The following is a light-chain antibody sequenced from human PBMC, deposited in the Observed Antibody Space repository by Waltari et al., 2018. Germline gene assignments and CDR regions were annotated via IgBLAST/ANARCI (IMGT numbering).Light chain of an antibody. Sequence: QSALTQPPSASGSPGQSVTISCSGTSSDIGSSHYVSWSQQHPGKAPKLTIYEVIKRPSGVPPRFSGSKSGNTASLTVSELQAEDEADYYCSSYAGSNGVLFGGGTKVTVL. J-gene: IGLJ2*01. CDR2: EVI. CDR1: SSDIGSSHY. CDR3: SSYAGSNGVL. V-gene: IGLV2-8*01.